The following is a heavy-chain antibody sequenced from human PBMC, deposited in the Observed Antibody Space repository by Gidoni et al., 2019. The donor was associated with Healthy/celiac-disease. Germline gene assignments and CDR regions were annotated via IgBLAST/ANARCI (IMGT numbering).Heavy chain of an antibody. CDR3: AKDSVGYCSSTSCYILDY. D-gene: IGHD2-2*02. CDR1: GFTFDDYA. J-gene: IGHJ4*02. CDR2: ISWNSGSI. Sequence: EVQLVESGGGLVQPGRSLRLSCAASGFTFDDYAMHWVRQAPGKGLEWVSGISWNSGSIGYADSVKGRFTISRDNAKNSLYLQMNSLRAEDTALYYCAKDSVGYCSSTSCYILDYWGQGTRVTVSS. V-gene: IGHV3-9*01.